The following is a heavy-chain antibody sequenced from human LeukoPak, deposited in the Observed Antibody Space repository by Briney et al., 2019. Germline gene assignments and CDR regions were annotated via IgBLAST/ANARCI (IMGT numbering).Heavy chain of an antibody. Sequence: GGSLRLSCAASGFTSDDYAMHWVRQAPGKGLEWVSGISWNSGSIGYADSVKGRFTISRDNAKNSLYLQMNSLRAEDTALYYCAKAIYDSSGYYRDYWGQGTLVTVSS. CDR2: ISWNSGSI. V-gene: IGHV3-9*02. J-gene: IGHJ4*02. CDR3: AKAIYDSSGYYRDY. CDR1: GFTSDDYA. D-gene: IGHD3-22*01.